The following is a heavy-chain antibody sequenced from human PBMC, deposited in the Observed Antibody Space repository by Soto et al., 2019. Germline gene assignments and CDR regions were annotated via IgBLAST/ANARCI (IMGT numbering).Heavy chain of an antibody. CDR2: INPSGGST. V-gene: IGHV1-46*03. Sequence: QVQLVQSGAEVKKPGASVTVSCTASGYTFTSYYIHWVRQAPGQGLEWMGIINPSGGSTSYAQKFQGRVTMTRDTSTSTVYMGVSGLRSEDTAVYYCARDQEPSTLYYDYYYMDVWGKGTTVTVSS. CDR3: ARDQEPSTLYYDYYYMDV. CDR1: GYTFTSYY. J-gene: IGHJ6*03.